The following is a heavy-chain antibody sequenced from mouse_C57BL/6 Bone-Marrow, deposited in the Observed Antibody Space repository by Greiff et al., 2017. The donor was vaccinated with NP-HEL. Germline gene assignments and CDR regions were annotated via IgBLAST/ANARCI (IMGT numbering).Heavy chain of an antibody. J-gene: IGHJ2*01. CDR1: GYAFSSSW. V-gene: IGHV1-82*01. CDR3: ARMGGRRDFDD. CDR2: IYPGDGDT. D-gene: IGHD1-1*01. Sequence: QVQLQQSGPELVKPGASVKISCKASGYAFSSSWMNWVKQRPGKGLEWIGRIYPGDGDTNYNGKFKGKATLTADKSSSTAYMQLSSLTSEDSAVYFCARMGGRRDFDDWGQGTTLTVSS.